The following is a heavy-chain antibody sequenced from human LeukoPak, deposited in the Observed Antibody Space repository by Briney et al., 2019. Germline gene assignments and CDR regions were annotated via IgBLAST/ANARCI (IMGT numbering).Heavy chain of an antibody. D-gene: IGHD4-17*01. CDR2: IYTSGST. CDR1: GDSISSYY. V-gene: IGHV4-4*07. Sequence: SVTLSLTCTVSGDSISSYYWSWIRQPAGKGLEWIGRIYTSGSTNYNPSLKSRVTMSVDTSKNQFSLKLSSVTAADTAVYYCAARTVTTGYYYMDVWGKGTAVTVSS. J-gene: IGHJ6*03. CDR3: AARTVTTGYYYMDV.